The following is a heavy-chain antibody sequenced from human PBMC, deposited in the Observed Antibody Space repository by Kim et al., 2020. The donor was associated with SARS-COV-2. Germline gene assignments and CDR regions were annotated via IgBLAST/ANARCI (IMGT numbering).Heavy chain of an antibody. Sequence: GGSLRLSCAASGFTFSSYGMHWVRQAPGKGLEWVAVISYDGSNKYYADSVKGRFTISRDNSKNTLYLQMNSLRAEDTAVYYCAKDALVTIFGVVQAKYYYYYGMDVWGQGTTVTVSS. CDR1: GFTFSSYG. CDR3: AKDALVTIFGVVQAKYYYYYGMDV. V-gene: IGHV3-30*18. D-gene: IGHD3-3*01. J-gene: IGHJ6*02. CDR2: ISYDGSNK.